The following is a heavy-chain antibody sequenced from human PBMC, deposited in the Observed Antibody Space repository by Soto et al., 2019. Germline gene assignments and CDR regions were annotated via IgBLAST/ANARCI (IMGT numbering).Heavy chain of an antibody. D-gene: IGHD2-2*01. CDR2: IWYDGSNK. Sequence: GGSLRLSCAASGFTFSSYGMHWVRQAPGKGLEWVAVIWYDGSNKYYADSVKGRFTISRDDSENTLYLQMNSLRAEDTAVYYCEKRACSTASCSHFDYWGQGTPVTVYS. J-gene: IGHJ4*02. CDR3: EKRACSTASCSHFDY. CDR1: GFTFSSYG. V-gene: IGHV3-33*06.